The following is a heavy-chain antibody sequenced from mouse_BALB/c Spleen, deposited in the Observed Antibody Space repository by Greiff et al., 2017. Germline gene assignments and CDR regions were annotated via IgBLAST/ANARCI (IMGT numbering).Heavy chain of an antibody. D-gene: IGHD2-14*01. CDR2: IWSGGST. J-gene: IGHJ4*01. Sequence: QVQLQQSGPGLVQPSQSLSITCTVSGFSLTSYGVHWVRQSPGKGLEWLGVIWSGGSTDYNAAFISRLSISKDNSKSQVFFKMNSLQANDTAIYYCARKRDYRYDGAYYYAMDYWGQGTSVTVSS. V-gene: IGHV2-2*02. CDR1: GFSLTSYG. CDR3: ARKRDYRYDGAYYYAMDY.